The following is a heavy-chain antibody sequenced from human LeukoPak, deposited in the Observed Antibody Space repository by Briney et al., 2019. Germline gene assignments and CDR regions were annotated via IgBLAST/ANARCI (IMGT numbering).Heavy chain of an antibody. J-gene: IGHJ4*02. CDR1: GGSISSSSYY. CDR3: ARKSGFLGYSSGWYLEENRGPFDF. Sequence: SETLSLTCTVSGGSISSSSYYWGWIRQPPGKGLEWIGSIYYSGSTYYNPSLKSRVTISVDTYKNQFSLKLSSVTATDTAVYYCARKSGFLGYSSGWYLEENRGPFDFWGQGTLVTVSS. D-gene: IGHD6-19*01. CDR2: IYYSGST. V-gene: IGHV4-39*01.